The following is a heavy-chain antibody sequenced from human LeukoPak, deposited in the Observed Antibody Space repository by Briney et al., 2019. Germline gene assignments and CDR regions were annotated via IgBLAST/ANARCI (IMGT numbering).Heavy chain of an antibody. Sequence: SETLSLTCTVSGGSISSSSYYWGWIRQPPGKGLEWIGSIYYSGSTYYNPSLKSRVTISVDTSKNQSSLRLSSVTAADTAVYYCARLGSNWIDIWGQGTMVTVSS. CDR3: ARLGSNWIDI. CDR1: GGSISSSSYY. CDR2: IYYSGST. J-gene: IGHJ3*02. V-gene: IGHV4-39*01. D-gene: IGHD6-13*01.